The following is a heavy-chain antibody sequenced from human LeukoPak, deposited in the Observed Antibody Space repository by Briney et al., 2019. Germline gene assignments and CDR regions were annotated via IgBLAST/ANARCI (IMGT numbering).Heavy chain of an antibody. D-gene: IGHD6-13*01. V-gene: IGHV1-2*02. J-gene: IGHJ6*02. CDR2: INPNSGGT. Sequence: ASVKVSCKASGYTFTGYYIHWVRQAPGQGLEWMGWINPNSGGTNYAQKFQGRVTMTRDTSISTAYMELSRLRSDDTAVYYCAKEIAAAGLTPYYYYYGMDVWGQGTTVTVSS. CDR3: AKEIAAAGLTPYYYYYGMDV. CDR1: GYTFTGYY.